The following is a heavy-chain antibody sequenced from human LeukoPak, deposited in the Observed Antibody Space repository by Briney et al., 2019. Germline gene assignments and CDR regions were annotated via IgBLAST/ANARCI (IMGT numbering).Heavy chain of an antibody. J-gene: IGHJ4*02. CDR2: ISSSGSTI. CDR1: GFTFSDYY. V-gene: IGHV3-11*01. CDR3: ARDLDTTDYGDSPAY. Sequence: NSGGSLRLSCAASGFTFSDYYMSWIRQAPGKGLEWVSYISSSGSTIYYADSVKGRFTISRDNAKNSLYLQMNSLRAEDTAVYYCARDLDTTDYGDSPAYWGQGTLVTVSS. D-gene: IGHD4-17*01.